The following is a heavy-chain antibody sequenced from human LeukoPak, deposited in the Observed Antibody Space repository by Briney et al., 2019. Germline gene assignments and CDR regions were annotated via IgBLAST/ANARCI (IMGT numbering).Heavy chain of an antibody. CDR3: AKCVNFGNYYYYYYMDV. V-gene: IGHV3-23*01. CDR2: ISSTDGST. Sequence: GGSLRLSCAASGFTFSRYAMNWVRQGPGKGLEWVSAISSTDGSTYYADSVKGRFTIFRDNSKNTLYLQMNSLGAEDTAVYYCAKCVNFGNYYYYYYMDVWGKGTTVTVSS. D-gene: IGHD4-23*01. CDR1: GFTFSRYA. J-gene: IGHJ6*03.